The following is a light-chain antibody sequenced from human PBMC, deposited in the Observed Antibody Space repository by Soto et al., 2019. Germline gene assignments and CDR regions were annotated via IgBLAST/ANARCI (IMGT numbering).Light chain of an antibody. CDR3: GAWDPSLSAGV. Sequence: QSVLTQPPSVSASPGQKVTISCSGSSSNIGNKSVSWYQQLPGTAPKLLIYEDNKRPSGIPDRFSGSKSGTSATLGITGLQTGDEADYYCGAWDPSLSAGVFGGGTKLTVL. V-gene: IGLV1-51*02. CDR2: EDN. J-gene: IGLJ3*02. CDR1: SSNIGNKS.